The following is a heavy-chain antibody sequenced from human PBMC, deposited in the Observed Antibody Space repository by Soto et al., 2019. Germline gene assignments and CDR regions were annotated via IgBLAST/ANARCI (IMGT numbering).Heavy chain of an antibody. CDR1: GFTFSSYA. CDR3: AKTPDYIEARLYWYFDL. D-gene: IGHD6-6*01. V-gene: IGHV3-23*01. J-gene: IGHJ2*01. CDR2: ISGSGGST. Sequence: XVSLRLSCAASGFTFSSYAMSWARQAPGKGLEWVSAISGSGGSTYYADSVKGRFTISRDNSKNTLYLQMNSLRAGDTAVYYCAKTPDYIEARLYWYFDLWGRGTLVTVSS.